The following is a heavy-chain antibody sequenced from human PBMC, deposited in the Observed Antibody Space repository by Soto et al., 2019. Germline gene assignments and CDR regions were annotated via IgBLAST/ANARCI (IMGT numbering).Heavy chain of an antibody. CDR1: GGSISSYY. Sequence: SETLSLTCTVSGGSISSYYWSWIRQPPGKGLEWIGYVYCSGSTNYNPSLKSRVTISVDTSKNQFSLKLSSVTAADTAVYYCARSGSGSYSPYYYYYGMDVWGQGTTVTVSS. CDR2: VYCSGST. J-gene: IGHJ6*02. CDR3: ARSGSGSYSPYYYYYGMDV. D-gene: IGHD3-10*01. V-gene: IGHV4-59*08.